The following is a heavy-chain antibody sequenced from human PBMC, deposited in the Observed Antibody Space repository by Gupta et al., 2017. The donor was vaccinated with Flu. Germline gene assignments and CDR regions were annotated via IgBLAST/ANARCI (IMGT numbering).Heavy chain of an antibody. J-gene: IGHJ5*02. D-gene: IGHD2-8*02. CDR3: ASEGFFTGARNWFDP. CDR2: IIPMFGRA. V-gene: IGHV1-69*01. Sequence: QVPLVQSGAEVKKPGSSVKVSCKASGGTFNSYAVSWVRQAPGQGLEWMGGIIPMFGRAAYAQKFQGRVTITADAFTSTVYMELSSLRSEDTAVYYCASEGFFTGARNWFDPWGQGTLVTVSS. CDR1: GGTFNSYA.